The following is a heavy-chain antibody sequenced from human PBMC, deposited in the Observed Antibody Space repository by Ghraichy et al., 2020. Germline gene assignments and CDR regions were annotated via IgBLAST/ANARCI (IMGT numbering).Heavy chain of an antibody. D-gene: IGHD1-26*01. V-gene: IGHV4-39*01. J-gene: IGHJ4*02. Sequence: SETLSLTCTVSGDSISSRDDCWAWIRQPPGKGLEWIGSIYHFGSTYYNPSLKSRVTISVDTSKNQFFLKVSSVTAADTSIYYCARVPGARYTGSYTLFDTWGPGTLVTVSS. CDR1: GDSISSRDDC. CDR2: IYHFGST. CDR3: ARVPGARYTGSYTLFDT.